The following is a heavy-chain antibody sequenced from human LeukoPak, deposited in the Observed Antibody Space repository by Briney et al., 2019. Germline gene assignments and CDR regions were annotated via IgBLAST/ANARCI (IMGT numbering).Heavy chain of an antibody. V-gene: IGHV3-30*04. D-gene: IGHD6-13*01. Sequence: PGGSLRLSCAASGFTFSSHAMHWVRQAPGKGLEWVAVISYDGSNKYYADSVKGRFTISRDNSKNTLYLQMNSLRAEDTAVYYCARDQGPYSSSTFFDYWGQGTLVTVSS. CDR1: GFTFSSHA. CDR3: ARDQGPYSSSTFFDY. CDR2: ISYDGSNK. J-gene: IGHJ4*02.